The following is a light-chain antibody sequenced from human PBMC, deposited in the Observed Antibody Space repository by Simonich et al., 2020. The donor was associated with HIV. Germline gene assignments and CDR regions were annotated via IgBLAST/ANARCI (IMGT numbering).Light chain of an antibody. CDR1: QSVRSN. Sequence: EIVMTQSPATLSVSPGERATLSCRASQSVRSNLAWYQQKPGQAPRLLIYGTTTRATGIPARFSGSGSGIEFTLTISSMQSEDFAVYYCQQYNKWPPYTFGQGTKLEIK. CDR3: QQYNKWPPYT. J-gene: IGKJ2*01. CDR2: GTT. V-gene: IGKV3-15*01.